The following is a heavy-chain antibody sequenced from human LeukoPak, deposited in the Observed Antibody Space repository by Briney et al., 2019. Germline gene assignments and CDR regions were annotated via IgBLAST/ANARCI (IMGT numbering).Heavy chain of an antibody. J-gene: IGHJ3*02. CDR2: ISSSSSYI. D-gene: IGHD5-18*01. Sequence: KAGGSLRLSCAASGFTFSSYSMNWVRQAPGKGLEWVSSISSSSSYIYYADSVKGRFTISRDNAKNSLYLQMNSLRAEDTAVYYCARDRTAMVSDDAFDIWGQGTMVTVSS. CDR3: ARDRTAMVSDDAFDI. CDR1: GFTFSSYS. V-gene: IGHV3-21*01.